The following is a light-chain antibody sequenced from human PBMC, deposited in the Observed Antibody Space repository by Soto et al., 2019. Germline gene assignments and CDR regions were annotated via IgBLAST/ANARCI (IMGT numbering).Light chain of an antibody. CDR2: DVS. CDR3: SSYGGSSSALSV. V-gene: IGLV2-14*03. J-gene: IGLJ1*01. Sequence: QSVLTQPASVSGSPGQSITISCTGTSSDVGGSKYVSWYQQHPGQAPKLMIYDVSNRPSGISDRFSGSKSGYMASLTISGLQTEDEADYYCSSYGGSSSALSVFGTGTKVTVL. CDR1: SSDVGGSKY.